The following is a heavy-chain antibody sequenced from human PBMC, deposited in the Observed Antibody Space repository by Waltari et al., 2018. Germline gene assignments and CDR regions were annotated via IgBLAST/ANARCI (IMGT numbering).Heavy chain of an antibody. J-gene: IGHJ3*02. V-gene: IGHV4-61*02. D-gene: IGHD3-22*01. CDR1: GGSIRRGSYY. Sequence: QVQLQESGPGLVKPSQTLSLTCTVSGGSIRRGSYYWSWIRQPAGKGLEWIGRIYTSGSTNYNPSLKSRVTISVDTSKNQFSLKLSSVTAADTAVYYCARGVYDSSGYRSEAFDIWGQGTMVTVSS. CDR2: IYTSGST. CDR3: ARGVYDSSGYRSEAFDI.